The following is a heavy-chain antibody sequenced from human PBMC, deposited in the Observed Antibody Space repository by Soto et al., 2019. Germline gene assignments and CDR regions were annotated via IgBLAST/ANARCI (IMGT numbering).Heavy chain of an antibody. J-gene: IGHJ4*02. CDR3: TSFGMANY. D-gene: IGHD3-16*01. Sequence: EVHLVESGGGLVQPGGSLRLSCAGSGFTCSGCWLSWVRQAPGRGLQWVANIKPDGSEQWYVDSVKGRFTISRDDAKNSMDLQMNSLSAEDTAIYYCTSFGMANYRGQGIRVTVSS. CDR1: GFTCSGCW. V-gene: IGHV3-7*05. CDR2: IKPDGSEQ.